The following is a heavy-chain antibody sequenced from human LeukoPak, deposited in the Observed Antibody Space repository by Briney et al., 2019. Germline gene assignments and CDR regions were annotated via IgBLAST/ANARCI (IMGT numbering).Heavy chain of an antibody. J-gene: IGHJ4*02. D-gene: IGHD1-26*01. Sequence: PSETLSLTCAVSGGSILTTNWWSWVRQPPGKGLEWIGEVHLSGTSNYNPSLKSRVSMSIDKSKNQQSLKLTSVTAADTAMYYCARESGAFSPFGFWGQGTLVTVSS. CDR1: GGSILTTNW. V-gene: IGHV4-4*02. CDR2: VHLSGTS. CDR3: ARESGAFSPFGF.